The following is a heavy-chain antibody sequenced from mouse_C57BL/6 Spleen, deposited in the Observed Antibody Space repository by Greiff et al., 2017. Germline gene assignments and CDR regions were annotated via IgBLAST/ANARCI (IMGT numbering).Heavy chain of an antibody. D-gene: IGHD2-5*01. V-gene: IGHV5-4*01. Sequence: EVKLEESGGGLVKPGGSLKLSCAASGFTFSSYALSWVRQTPEKRLEWVATISDGGSYTYYPDNVKGRFTISRDNAYNNLYLQLSHLKSEDTAMYYCARESYSNYVDWYFDVWGTGTTVTVSS. CDR3: ARESYSNYVDWYFDV. J-gene: IGHJ1*03. CDR1: GFTFSSYA. CDR2: ISDGGSYT.